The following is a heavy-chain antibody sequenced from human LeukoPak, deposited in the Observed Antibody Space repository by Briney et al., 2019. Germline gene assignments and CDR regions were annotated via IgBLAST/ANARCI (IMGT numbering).Heavy chain of an antibody. Sequence: GGSLRLSCAASGFTFSSYSMNWVRQAPGKGPEWASSISSSSSYIYYADSVKGRFTISRDNAKNSLYLQMNSLRAEDTAVYYCARGSNYYDSSGYHPIGGQGTLVTVSS. CDR1: GFTFSSYS. CDR2: ISSSSSYI. D-gene: IGHD3-22*01. J-gene: IGHJ4*02. V-gene: IGHV3-21*01. CDR3: ARGSNYYDSSGYHPI.